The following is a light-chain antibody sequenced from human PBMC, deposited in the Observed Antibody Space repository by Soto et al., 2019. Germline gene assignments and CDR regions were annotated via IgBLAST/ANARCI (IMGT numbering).Light chain of an antibody. CDR2: EVT. CDR3: SSYAASNNFYFV. CDR1: SSDVGGYNY. J-gene: IGLJ3*02. V-gene: IGLV2-8*01. Sequence: QSVLTQPPSVSGSPGQSVTISCTGTSSDVGGYNYVSWYQQYPCRAPKLMIYEVTKRPSGVPDRFSGSKSGNTASLTVSGLQAEDEADYYCSSYAASNNFYFVFGGGTKVTVL.